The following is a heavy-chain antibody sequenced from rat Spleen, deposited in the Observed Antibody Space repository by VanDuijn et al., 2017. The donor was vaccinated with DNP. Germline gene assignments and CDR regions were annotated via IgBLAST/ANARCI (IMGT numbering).Heavy chain of an antibody. CDR3: ARQKVGFFAY. Sequence: EVQLVESGGGFVQPGRSLKLSCAASGFTFSNYYIAWVRQAPTKGLEWVASISPSGGSTSYRDSVKCRFTISRDNAKSTLYLQMDSLRSEDTATYYCARQKVGFFAYWGQGTLVTVSS. CDR2: ISPSGGST. J-gene: IGHJ3*01. D-gene: IGHD4-4*01. V-gene: IGHV5-25*01. CDR1: GFTFSNYY.